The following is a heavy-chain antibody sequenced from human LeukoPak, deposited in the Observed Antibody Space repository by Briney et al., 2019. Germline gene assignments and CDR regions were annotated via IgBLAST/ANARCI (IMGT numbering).Heavy chain of an antibody. D-gene: IGHD3-22*01. Sequence: SQTLSLTCTVSGGSVSSGDYYWSWIRQPPGKGLEWIGYIYYSGSTYYNPSLKSRITISVDTSKNQFSLKLSSVTAADTALYYCARTYDSSYDDDAFDIWGQGTMVTVSS. J-gene: IGHJ3*02. CDR3: ARTYDSSYDDDAFDI. V-gene: IGHV4-30-4*01. CDR1: GGSVSSGDYY. CDR2: IYYSGST.